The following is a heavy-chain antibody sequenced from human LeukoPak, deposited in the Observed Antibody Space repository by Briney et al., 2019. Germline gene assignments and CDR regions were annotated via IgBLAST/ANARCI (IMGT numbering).Heavy chain of an antibody. CDR1: GGSISSYY. CDR3: AREPSGSYFRNWFDP. V-gene: IGHV4-4*07. CDR2: IYTSGST. Sequence: SETLSLTCTVSGGSISSYYWSWIRQPAGKGLEWIGRIYTSGSTNYNPSLKSRVTTSVDTSKNQFSQKLSSVTAADTAVYYCAREPSGSYFRNWFDPWGQGTLVTVSS. J-gene: IGHJ5*02. D-gene: IGHD1-26*01.